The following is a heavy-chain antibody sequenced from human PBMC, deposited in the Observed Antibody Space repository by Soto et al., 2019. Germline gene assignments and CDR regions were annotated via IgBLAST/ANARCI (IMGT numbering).Heavy chain of an antibody. V-gene: IGHV4-39*01. CDR2: IYYSGST. D-gene: IGHD2-15*01. CDR1: GGSISSSSYY. J-gene: IGHJ4*02. CDR3: ARMGPMVGVVAVFDS. Sequence: PSETLSLTCTVSGGSISSSSYYWGWIRQPPGKGLEWIGSIYYSGSTYYNPSLKSRVTISVDTSKNQFSLKLSSVTAADTAVYYFARMGPMVGVVAVFDSWGQGTLVTVSS.